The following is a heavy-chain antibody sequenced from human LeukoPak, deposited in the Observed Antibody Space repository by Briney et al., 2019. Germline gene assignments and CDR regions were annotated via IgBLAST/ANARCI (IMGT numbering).Heavy chain of an antibody. Sequence: GGSLRPSCAASGFTFTNYAMGWVRHAPGKGLEWVSALSGSGGSTYYADSVKGRFTISRDNSKNTLYLQMNSLRAEDTAVYFCAKNFYGDYNVFFDYWGQGTLVTVSS. CDR1: GFTFTNYA. CDR3: AKNFYGDYNVFFDY. J-gene: IGHJ4*02. CDR2: LSGSGGST. D-gene: IGHD4-17*01. V-gene: IGHV3-23*01.